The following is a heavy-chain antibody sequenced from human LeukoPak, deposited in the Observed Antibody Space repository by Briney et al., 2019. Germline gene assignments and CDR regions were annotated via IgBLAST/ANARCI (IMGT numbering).Heavy chain of an antibody. Sequence: PSETLSLTCAVSGGSISSSNWWSWVRQPPGKGLEWIGEIYHSGSTNYNPSLKSRVTISVDTSKNQFSLKLSSVTAADTAVYYCARVAYCSGGSCYVHAFDIWGQGTMVTVSS. CDR2: IYHSGST. CDR1: GGSISSSNW. CDR3: ARVAYCSGGSCYVHAFDI. J-gene: IGHJ3*02. D-gene: IGHD2-15*01. V-gene: IGHV4-4*02.